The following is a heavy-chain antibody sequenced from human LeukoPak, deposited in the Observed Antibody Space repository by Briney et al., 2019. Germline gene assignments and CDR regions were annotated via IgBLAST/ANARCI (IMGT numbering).Heavy chain of an antibody. CDR2: IIPIFGTA. V-gene: IGHV1-69*13. Sequence: SVKVSCKASGGTFSSYAISWARQAPGQGLEWMGGIIPIFGTANYAQKFQGRVTITADESTSTAYMELSSLRSEDTAVYYCAILHGDYDNRQFDYWGQGTLVTVSS. J-gene: IGHJ4*02. CDR3: AILHGDYDNRQFDY. D-gene: IGHD4-17*01. CDR1: GGTFSSYA.